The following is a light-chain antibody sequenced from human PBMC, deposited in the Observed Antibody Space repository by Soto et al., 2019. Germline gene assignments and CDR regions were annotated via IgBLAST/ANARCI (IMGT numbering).Light chain of an antibody. Sequence: DIQLTQSPSFLSASVGDTVTITFRASQAMSTYLAWYQQKPGKVPKLLIRSASTLQSGVPPRFSGGGSGTEFTLTISTLQPDDSGIYYCQQLNGYQLAFGGGTNVEIK. CDR3: QQLNGYQLA. V-gene: IGKV1-9*01. CDR2: SAS. CDR1: QAMSTY. J-gene: IGKJ4*01.